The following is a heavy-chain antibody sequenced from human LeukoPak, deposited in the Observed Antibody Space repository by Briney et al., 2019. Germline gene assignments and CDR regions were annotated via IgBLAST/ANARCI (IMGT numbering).Heavy chain of an antibody. CDR1: GGSFSGYY. CDR3: ASIVGATAEYYYYMDV. V-gene: IGHV4-34*01. CDR2: INHSGST. D-gene: IGHD1-26*01. Sequence: SQTLSLTCAVYGGSFSGYYWSWIRQPPGKGLEWIGEINHSGSTNYNPSLKSRVTISVDTSKNQSSLKLSSGAAADTAVYYCASIVGATAEYYYYMDVWGKGTTVTVSS. J-gene: IGHJ6*03.